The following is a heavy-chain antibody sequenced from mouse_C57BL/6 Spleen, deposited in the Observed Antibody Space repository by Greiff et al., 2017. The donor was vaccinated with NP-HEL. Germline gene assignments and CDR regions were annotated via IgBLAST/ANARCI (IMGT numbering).Heavy chain of an antibody. CDR1: GYAFSSSW. CDR3: ARWITTVVATDYAMDY. Sequence: QVQLQQSGPELVKPGASVKISCKASGYAFSSSWMNWVKQRPGKGLEWIGRIYPGDGDTNYNGKFKGKATLTADKSSSTAYMQLSSLTSEDSAVYFCARWITTVVATDYAMDYWGQGTSVTVSS. D-gene: IGHD1-1*01. CDR2: IYPGDGDT. J-gene: IGHJ4*01. V-gene: IGHV1-82*01.